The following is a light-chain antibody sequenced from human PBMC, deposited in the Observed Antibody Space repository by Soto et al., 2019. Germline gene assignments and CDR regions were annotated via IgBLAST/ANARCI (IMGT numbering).Light chain of an antibody. V-gene: IGLV2-14*03. CDR2: DVR. CDR1: SSDVGANNY. CDR3: SSWRNNSTQV. J-gene: IGLJ1*01. Sequence: QSALTQPASVSGSPSQSITTSCTGTSSDVGANNYVSWYQQHPGKAPELVIYDVRNRPSGVSDRFSGSKSGNTASLIISGLQAEDEADFYWSSWRNNSTQVFGTRPKVTVL.